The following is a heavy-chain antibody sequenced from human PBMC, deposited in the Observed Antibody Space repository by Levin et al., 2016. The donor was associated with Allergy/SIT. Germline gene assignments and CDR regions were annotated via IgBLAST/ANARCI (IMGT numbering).Heavy chain of an antibody. Sequence: KVSCKGSGYSFTNYWIGWVRQMPGKGLEWMGIIHPGDSDTRYSPPFQGQVTISADKSISTAYLQWSSLKASDTAMYYCARGREGSYPLVDYWGQGTLVTVSS. CDR3: ARGREGSYPLVDY. V-gene: IGHV5-51*01. D-gene: IGHD1-26*01. CDR1: GYSFTNYW. CDR2: IHPGDSDT. J-gene: IGHJ4*02.